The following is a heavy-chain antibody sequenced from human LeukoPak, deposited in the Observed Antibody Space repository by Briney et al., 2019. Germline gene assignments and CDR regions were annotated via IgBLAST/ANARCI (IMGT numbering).Heavy chain of an antibody. CDR1: GNRFTSYW. V-gene: IGHV5-51*01. J-gene: IGHJ3*02. Sequence: GESLKISCEGFGNRFTSYWIGWVRQTPGKGLEWMGIIHLGDSDTRYSPTFQGRVTFSADKSTATAFLQWTSLKASDTAMYFCARLGYKDLWSRPHDGFDIWGQGTMVTVSS. CDR2: IHLGDSDT. D-gene: IGHD3-3*01. CDR3: ARLGYKDLWSRPHDGFDI.